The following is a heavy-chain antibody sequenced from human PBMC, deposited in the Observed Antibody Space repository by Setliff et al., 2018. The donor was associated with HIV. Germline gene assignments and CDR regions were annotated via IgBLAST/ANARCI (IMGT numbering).Heavy chain of an antibody. Sequence: SETLSLTCTVSGGSINSRSYSWGWIRQPPGKGLEWIGSFYYTGSTYYNPSRRSRVTISVDTSKNQFSLKLSSVSAADTAVYYCARAVYYYDFWSGYSRSHLDPWGQGTLVTVSS. CDR2: FYYTGST. V-gene: IGHV4-39*01. D-gene: IGHD3-3*01. J-gene: IGHJ5*02. CDR1: GGSINSRSYS. CDR3: ARAVYYYDFWSGYSRSHLDP.